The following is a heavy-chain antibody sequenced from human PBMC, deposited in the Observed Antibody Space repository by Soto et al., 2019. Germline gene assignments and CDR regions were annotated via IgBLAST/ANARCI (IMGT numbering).Heavy chain of an antibody. CDR2: TYYRSKWYN. D-gene: IGHD3-3*01. Sequence: PSQTLSLTCAISGDSVSSNSAAWNWIRQSPSRGLEWLGRTYYRSKWYNDYAVSVKSRITINPDTSKNQFSLQLNSVTPEDTAVYYCARDSPQKRMYYDFWSGYDAFDIWGQGTMVTVSS. CDR1: GDSVSSNSAA. V-gene: IGHV6-1*01. J-gene: IGHJ3*02. CDR3: ARDSPQKRMYYDFWSGYDAFDI.